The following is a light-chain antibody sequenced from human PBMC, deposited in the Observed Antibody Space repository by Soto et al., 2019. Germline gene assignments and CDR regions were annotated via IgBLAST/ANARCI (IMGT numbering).Light chain of an antibody. V-gene: IGKV3-15*01. J-gene: IGKJ1*01. Sequence: EIVMTQSPATLSMSLGERATLSCRASHSVSSTVAWYQQRPGQAPRLLIYGASTRATGIPARFSGSGSGTEFTLNISSLQSEDFAVYYCQQYKDWPTPFGQGTKVDI. CDR1: HSVSST. CDR2: GAS. CDR3: QQYKDWPTP.